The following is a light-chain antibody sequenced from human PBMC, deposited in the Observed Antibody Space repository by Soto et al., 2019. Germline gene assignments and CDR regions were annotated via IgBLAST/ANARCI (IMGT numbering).Light chain of an antibody. Sequence: EIVLTQSPATLSLSPGERATLSCRASQSVKNYLAWYQQKPGQAPRLLIYHASNRATGITARLSGSGSETDFSLTITSLEPEDFAAYYCQPHDIWPLTFGGGTKVEI. V-gene: IGKV3-11*01. CDR2: HAS. CDR3: QPHDIWPLT. CDR1: QSVKNY. J-gene: IGKJ4*01.